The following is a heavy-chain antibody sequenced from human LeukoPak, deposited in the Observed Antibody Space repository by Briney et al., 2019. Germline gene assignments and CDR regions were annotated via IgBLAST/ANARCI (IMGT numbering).Heavy chain of an antibody. Sequence: SVKVSCKASGGTFSSYAISWVRQAPGQGLEWMGGIIPIFGTANYAQKFQGRVTITTDESTSTAYMELSRLTAGDTAGYYCARHSSSRHFDYWGQGTLVTVSS. CDR2: IIPIFGTA. CDR1: GGTFSSYA. J-gene: IGHJ4*02. D-gene: IGHD6-6*01. CDR3: ARHSSSRHFDY. V-gene: IGHV1-69*05.